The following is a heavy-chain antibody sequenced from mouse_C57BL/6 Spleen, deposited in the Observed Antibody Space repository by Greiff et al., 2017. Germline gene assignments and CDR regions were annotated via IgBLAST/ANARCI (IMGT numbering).Heavy chain of an antibody. J-gene: IGHJ3*01. CDR3: ARQLDSSGFLFAY. CDR2: IWSDGST. V-gene: IGHV2-6-1*01. Sequence: QVQLKESGPGLVAPSQCLSITCTVSGFSLTSYGVHWVRQPPGKGLEWLVVIWSDGSTTFNSALKSRLRISKDNSKSQVFLKMNSLQTYDTARYYCARQLDSSGFLFAYWGQGTLVTVSA. D-gene: IGHD3-2*02. CDR1: GFSLTSYG.